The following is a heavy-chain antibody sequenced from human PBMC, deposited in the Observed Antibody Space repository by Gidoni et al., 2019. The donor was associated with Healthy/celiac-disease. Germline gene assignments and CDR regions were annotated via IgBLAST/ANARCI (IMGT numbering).Heavy chain of an antibody. CDR2: IWYDGSNK. V-gene: IGHV3-33*01. CDR3: ARDGTDYIWGSYRPGWVDY. J-gene: IGHJ4*02. CDR1: GFTFSSYG. Sequence: QVQLVESGGGVVQPGRSLRFSCAASGFTFSSYGMHWVRQAPGKGLEWVAVIWYDGSNKYYADSVKGRFTISRDNSKNTLYLQMNSLRAEDTAVYYCARDGTDYIWGSYRPGWVDYWGQGTLVTVSS. D-gene: IGHD3-16*02.